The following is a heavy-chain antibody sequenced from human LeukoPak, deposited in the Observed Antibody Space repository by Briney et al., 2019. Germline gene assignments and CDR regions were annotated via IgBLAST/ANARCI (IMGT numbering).Heavy chain of an antibody. CDR1: GYSFTSYW. D-gene: IGHD6-13*01. CDR3: ARQEFAAGGDGGD. CDR2: IYPGDSDT. V-gene: IGHV5-51*01. J-gene: IGHJ4*02. Sequence: GESLKISCKGSGYSFTSYWIGWVRQMPGKGLEWMGIIYPGDSDTRYSPSFQGQVTISADKSITTAYLQWSSLRASDTAMYYCARQEFAAGGDGGDWGQGTLVTVSS.